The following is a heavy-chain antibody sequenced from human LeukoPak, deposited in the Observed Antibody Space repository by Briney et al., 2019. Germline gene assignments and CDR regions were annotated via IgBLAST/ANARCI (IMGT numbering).Heavy chain of an antibody. CDR3: ARDSDAGFDY. Sequence: SGGSLRLSCAASGFTFSRFWMHWVRQAPGKGLVWVARASSDGSSTVYADSVKGRFTISRDNAKETLYLQMKNLRAEDTAIYYCARDSDAGFDYWGRGTLVTVSS. V-gene: IGHV3-74*01. CDR2: ASSDGSST. CDR1: GFTFSRFW. J-gene: IGHJ4*02.